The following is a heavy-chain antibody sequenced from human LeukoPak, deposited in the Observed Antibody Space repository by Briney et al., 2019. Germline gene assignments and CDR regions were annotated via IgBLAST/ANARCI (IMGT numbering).Heavy chain of an antibody. CDR2: IYYSGST. J-gene: IGHJ5*02. V-gene: IGHV4-59*01. CDR1: GGSISSYY. Sequence: PSETLSLTCTVPGGSISSYYWSWIRQPPGKGLEWIGYIYYSGSTNYNPSLKSRVTISVDTSKNQFSLKLSSVTAADTAVYYCARGSRGWFDPWGQGTLVTVSS. CDR3: ARGSRGWFDP. D-gene: IGHD3-10*01.